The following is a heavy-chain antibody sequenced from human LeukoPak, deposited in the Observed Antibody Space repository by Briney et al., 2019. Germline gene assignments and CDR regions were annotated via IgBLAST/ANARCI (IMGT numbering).Heavy chain of an antibody. D-gene: IGHD3-22*01. CDR3: ARHYYYDSSGYRSDAFDI. CDR1: GGSISSGGYY. Sequence: SQTLSLTCTVSGGSISSGGYYWSWIRQHPGKGLEWVGYIYYSGSTYYNPSLKSRVTISVDTSKNQFSLKLSSVTAADTAVYYCARHYYYDSSGYRSDAFDIWGQGTMVTVSS. V-gene: IGHV4-31*03. J-gene: IGHJ3*02. CDR2: IYYSGST.